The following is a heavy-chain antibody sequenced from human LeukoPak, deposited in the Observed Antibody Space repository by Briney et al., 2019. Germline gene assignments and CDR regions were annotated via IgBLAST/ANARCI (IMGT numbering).Heavy chain of an antibody. Sequence: ASVKVSCKASGYTFTSYDINWVRQATGQGLEWMGWMNPNSGNTNYAQKLQGRVTMTTDTSTSTAYMELRSLRSDDTAVYYCARTDSSGWYDYWGQGTLVTVSS. CDR1: GYTFTSYD. D-gene: IGHD6-19*01. CDR3: ARTDSSGWYDY. V-gene: IGHV1-18*01. CDR2: MNPNSGNT. J-gene: IGHJ4*02.